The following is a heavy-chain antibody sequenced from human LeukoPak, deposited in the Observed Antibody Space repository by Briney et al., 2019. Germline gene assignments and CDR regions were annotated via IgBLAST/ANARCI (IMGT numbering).Heavy chain of an antibody. D-gene: IGHD6-13*01. CDR3: AKVGSSSWRGIYYYYGMDV. CDR1: GFTFDDYA. V-gene: IGHV3-43*02. Sequence: GGSLRLSCAASGFTFDDYAMHWVRQAPGKGLEWVSLISGDCGSTYYADSVKGRFTISRDNSKNSLYLQMNSLRTEDTALYYCAKVGSSSWRGIYYYYGMDVWGQGTTVTVS. CDR2: ISGDCGST. J-gene: IGHJ6*02.